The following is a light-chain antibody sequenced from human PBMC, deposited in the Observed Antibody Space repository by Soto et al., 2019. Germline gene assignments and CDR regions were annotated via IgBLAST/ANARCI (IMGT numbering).Light chain of an antibody. CDR1: QDISDH. J-gene: IGKJ1*01. Sequence: GDRVTITCRASQDISDHLAWYQHKPGKVPKLLIYEASTLQSGVPSRFSGGGFGTDFTLTISSLQPEDVATYYCQKYNTTPRTFGQGTKVELK. CDR2: EAS. CDR3: QKYNTTPRT. V-gene: IGKV1-27*01.